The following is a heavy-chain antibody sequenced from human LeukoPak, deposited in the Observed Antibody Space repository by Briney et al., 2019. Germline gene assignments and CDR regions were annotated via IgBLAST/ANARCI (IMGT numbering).Heavy chain of an antibody. CDR3: ARGDLDMNDY. J-gene: IGHJ4*02. D-gene: IGHD3-16*01. CDR2: ITGGGGST. V-gene: IGHV3-23*01. CDR1: GFTFSNYA. Sequence: GGSLRLSCAASGFTFSNYAMSWVRQAPGKGLQWVSGITGGGGSTYYADSVKGRFTISRDNAKNSLYLQMNSLRAEDTSVYYCARGDLDMNDYWGQGTLVTVSS.